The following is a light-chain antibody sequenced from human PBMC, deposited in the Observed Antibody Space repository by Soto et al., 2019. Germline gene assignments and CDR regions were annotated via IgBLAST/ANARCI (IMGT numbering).Light chain of an antibody. J-gene: IGLJ2*01. CDR1: SSDVGGYNY. CDR2: DVS. CDR3: ATWDDDLYTPI. Sequence: HSALTQPRSVSGSPGQSVTISCTGTSSDVGGYNYVSWYQQHPGKAPKLMIYDVSKRPSGVPDRFSGSKSGNTASLTISGLQAEDEADYYCATWDDDLYTPIIGGGTQLTVL. V-gene: IGLV2-11*01.